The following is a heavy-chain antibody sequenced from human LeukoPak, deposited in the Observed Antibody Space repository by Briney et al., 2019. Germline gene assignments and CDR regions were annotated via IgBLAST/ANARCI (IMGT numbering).Heavy chain of an antibody. CDR3: ANYGSGSYRFDP. J-gene: IGHJ5*02. D-gene: IGHD3-10*01. CDR1: GGSISSGGYY. CDR2: IYYSGST. V-gene: IGHV4-31*03. Sequence: PSETLSLTCTVSGGSISSGGYYWSWIRQHPGKGLEWIGYIYYSGSTYYNPSLKSRVTISVDTSKNQLSLKLSSVTAADTAVYYCANYGSGSYRFDPWGQGTLVTVSS.